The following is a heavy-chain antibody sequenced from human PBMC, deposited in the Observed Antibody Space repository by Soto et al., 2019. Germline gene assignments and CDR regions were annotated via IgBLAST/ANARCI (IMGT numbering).Heavy chain of an antibody. CDR3: ARHSRDDNFDY. CDR1: GGSISSSSYY. V-gene: IGHV4-39*01. CDR2: IYYSGST. J-gene: IGHJ4*02. Sequence: QLQLQESGPGLVKPSETLSLTCTVSGGSISSSSYYWGWIRQPPGKGLEWIGSIYYSGSTYYNPSLKSRVTISVDTSKNQFSLKLSSVTAADTAVYYCARHSRDDNFDYWGQGTLVTVSS.